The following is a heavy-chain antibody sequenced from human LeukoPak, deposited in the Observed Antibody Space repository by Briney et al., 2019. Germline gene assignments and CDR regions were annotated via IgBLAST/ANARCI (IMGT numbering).Heavy chain of an antibody. J-gene: IGHJ6*02. D-gene: IGHD6-19*01. CDR3: ARGLSAGSGGKYYYYYYGMDV. Sequence: SETLSLTCAVYGGSFSGYYWSWIRQPPGKGLEWIGEINHSGSTSYNPSLKSRVTISVDTSKNQFSLKLSSVTAADTAVYYCARGLSAGSGGKYYYYYYGMDVWGQGTTVTVSS. V-gene: IGHV4-34*01. CDR1: GGSFSGYY. CDR2: INHSGST.